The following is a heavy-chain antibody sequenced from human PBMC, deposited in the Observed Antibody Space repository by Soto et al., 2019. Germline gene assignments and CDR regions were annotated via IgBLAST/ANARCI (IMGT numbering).Heavy chain of an antibody. CDR3: VKDWSGDKCPCMDV. CDR1: GFTFSTHA. Sequence: EAQLSESGGDSVQPGGSLRLSCGASGFTFSTHAMSWVRRFPGKGLQWASAISGSGDRTYHADSVKGRFTISRDNSRNMLYLQMNSLSAEDTAIYYCVKDWSGDKCPCMDVWGPGTTVTVSS. CDR2: ISGSGDRT. D-gene: IGHD3-3*01. V-gene: IGHV3-23*01. J-gene: IGHJ6*02.